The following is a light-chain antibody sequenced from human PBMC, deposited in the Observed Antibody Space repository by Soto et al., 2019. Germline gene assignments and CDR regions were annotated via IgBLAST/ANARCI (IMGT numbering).Light chain of an antibody. CDR3: QQYCSSSLT. J-gene: IGKJ4*01. CDR1: QSVSGSY. V-gene: IGKV3-20*01. Sequence: EIVLTQSPGTVSLSPGERATLSCRASQSVSGSYLAWYQQKPGQAPSLLIYGASTRATGIPDRFSGSGSGTDFTLTISRLEPEDLAVYYCQQYCSSSLTFGGGTKVEI. CDR2: GAS.